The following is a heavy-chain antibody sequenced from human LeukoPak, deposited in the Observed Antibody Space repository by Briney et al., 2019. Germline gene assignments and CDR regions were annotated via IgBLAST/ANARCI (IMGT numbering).Heavy chain of an antibody. CDR3: AREGEYYDYVWGSYRPPYYFDY. CDR2: IWYDGSNK. CDR1: GFTFSSYG. V-gene: IGHV3-33*01. D-gene: IGHD3-16*02. Sequence: GRSLRLSCAASGFTFSSYGMHWVRQAPGKGLEWVAVIWYDGSNKYYADSVKGRFTISRDNSKNTLYLQMNSLRAEDTAVYYCAREGEYYDYVWGSYRPPYYFDYWGQGTLVTVSS. J-gene: IGHJ4*02.